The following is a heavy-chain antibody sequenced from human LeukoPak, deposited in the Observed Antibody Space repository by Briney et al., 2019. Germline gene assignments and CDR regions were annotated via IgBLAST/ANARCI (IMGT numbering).Heavy chain of an antibody. Sequence: PGGSLRLSCAASGFTFSNSSMNWVRQAPGKGLEWVSSISSSSDYIYDADSVKGRFTISRDNSKNTLYLQMNSLRAEDTAVYYCARARGNNYGFFDYWGQGILVTVSS. V-gene: IGHV3-21*01. CDR2: ISSSSDYI. D-gene: IGHD3/OR15-3a*01. CDR1: GFTFSNSS. CDR3: ARARGNNYGFFDY. J-gene: IGHJ4*02.